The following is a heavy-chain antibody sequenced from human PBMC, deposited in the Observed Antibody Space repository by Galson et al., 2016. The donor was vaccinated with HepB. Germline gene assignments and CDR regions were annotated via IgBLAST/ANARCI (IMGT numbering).Heavy chain of an antibody. D-gene: IGHD3-9*01. CDR1: GFTFSSYG. Sequence: SLRLSCAASGFTFSSYGMHWVRQAPGKGLEWVAAIWYDGSNKYNVDSVKGRFTISRDNSKNTLYLQMTNLRAEDTAVYYCARANRAYYDILTGYIGSSDSWGQGTLVTVSS. V-gene: IGHV3-33*01. CDR2: IWYDGSNK. CDR3: ARANRAYYDILTGYIGSSDS. J-gene: IGHJ4*02.